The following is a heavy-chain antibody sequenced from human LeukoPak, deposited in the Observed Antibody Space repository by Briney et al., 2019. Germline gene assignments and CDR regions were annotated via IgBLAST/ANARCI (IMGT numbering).Heavy chain of an antibody. Sequence: SETQTLPCTVSGGSIRRYLGMWIRQPPGKGLEGIGYISYSGSTNYNPSLKSRVDISVDTSKNQFSLKLSSVTAADTAVYYCAREVKDYYYDSSGYFNYWGQGTLVTVSS. CDR3: AREVKDYYYDSSGYFNY. V-gene: IGHV4-59*01. J-gene: IGHJ4*02. CDR2: ISYSGST. CDR1: GGSIRRYL. D-gene: IGHD3-22*01.